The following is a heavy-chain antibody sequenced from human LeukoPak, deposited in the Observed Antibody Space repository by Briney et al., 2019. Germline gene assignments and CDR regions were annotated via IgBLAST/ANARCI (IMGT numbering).Heavy chain of an antibody. D-gene: IGHD6-19*01. Sequence: ASVKVSRKASGYTFTSYGISWVRQAPGQGLEWMGWISAYNGNTNYAQKLQGRVTMTTDTSTSTAYMELRSLRSDDTAVYYCAREEVAGTNYYYYGMDVWGQGTTVTVSS. CDR1: GYTFTSYG. V-gene: IGHV1-18*01. CDR2: ISAYNGNT. J-gene: IGHJ6*02. CDR3: AREEVAGTNYYYYGMDV.